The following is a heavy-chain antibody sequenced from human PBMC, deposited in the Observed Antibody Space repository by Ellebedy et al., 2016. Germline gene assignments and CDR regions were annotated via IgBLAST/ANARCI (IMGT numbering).Heavy chain of an antibody. CDR1: GFTVITDH. V-gene: IGHV3-53*01. Sequence: GESLKISCAASGFTVITDHMSWVRQAPGKGLECVSVTYNDGSTSYADSVKGRFTISRDNSKNMVYLQMNSLRAEDTALYYCARVWELSFDYWGQGILVTVSS. D-gene: IGHD1-26*01. CDR2: TYNDGST. J-gene: IGHJ4*02. CDR3: ARVWELSFDY.